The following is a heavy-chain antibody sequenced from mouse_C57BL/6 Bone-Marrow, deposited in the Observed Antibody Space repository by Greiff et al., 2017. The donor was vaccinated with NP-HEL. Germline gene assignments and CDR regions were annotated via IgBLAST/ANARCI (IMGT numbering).Heavy chain of an antibody. D-gene: IGHD2-4*01. Sequence: VQLKQSVAELVRPGASVKLSCTASGFNIKNTYMHWVKQRPEQGLEWIGRIDPANGNTKYAPKFQGKATITADTSSNTAYLQLSSLTSEDTAIYYCARVGGYYDYDGYYFDYWGQGTTLTVSS. CDR2: IDPANGNT. J-gene: IGHJ2*01. CDR3: ARVGGYYDYDGYYFDY. CDR1: GFNIKNTY. V-gene: IGHV14-3*01.